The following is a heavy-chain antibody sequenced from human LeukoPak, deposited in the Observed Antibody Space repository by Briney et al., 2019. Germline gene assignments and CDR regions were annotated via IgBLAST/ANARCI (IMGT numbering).Heavy chain of an antibody. CDR3: ARGSVWFGETHY. CDR1: GYTFTSYD. V-gene: IGHV1-8*03. J-gene: IGHJ4*02. CDR2: MNPNSGNT. Sequence: APVKVSCKASGYTFTSYDINWVRQATGQGLEWMGWMNPNSGNTGYAQKFQGRVTNTRNTSISTAYMELSSLRSEDTAVYYCARGSVWFGETHYWGQGTLVTVSS. D-gene: IGHD3-10*01.